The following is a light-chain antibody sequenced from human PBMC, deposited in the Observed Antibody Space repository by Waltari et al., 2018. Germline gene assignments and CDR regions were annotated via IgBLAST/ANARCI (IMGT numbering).Light chain of an antibody. V-gene: IGLV3-21*04. CDR2: YNS. CDR1: TIGTKS. J-gene: IGLJ3*02. Sequence: SYVLTQPPSVSVAPGNTATITCGESTIGTKSVHWYQQKPGQAPVLVMSYNSDRPSGIPERFSGSNSGNTANLTISRVEAGDESDFYCQVWDSTGAWVFGGGTRLTVL. CDR3: QVWDSTGAWV.